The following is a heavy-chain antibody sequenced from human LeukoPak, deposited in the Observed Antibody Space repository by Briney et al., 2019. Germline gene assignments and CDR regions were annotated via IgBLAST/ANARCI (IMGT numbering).Heavy chain of an antibody. J-gene: IGHJ5*02. D-gene: IGHD6-19*01. V-gene: IGHV1-2*02. CDR1: GFTFTDYY. CDR3: ARDTIAVAGTGTWFDP. Sequence: GASVKVSCKASGFTFTDYYIHWVRQVPGQGLEWMGWINPNTGGTNYAQKFQGRITMTRDTSISTAYMDLSRLKSDDTAVYYCARDTIAVAGTGTWFDPWGQGTLVTVSS. CDR2: INPNTGGT.